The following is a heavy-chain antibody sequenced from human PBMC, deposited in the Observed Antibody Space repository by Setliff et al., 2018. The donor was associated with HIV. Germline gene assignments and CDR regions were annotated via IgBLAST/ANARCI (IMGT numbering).Heavy chain of an antibody. J-gene: IGHJ5*02. CDR2: IYSSGST. CDR1: GVSISNYY. Sequence: ETLSLTCSVSGVSISNYYWSWIRQPPGKGLEWIGFIYSSGSTNYNPSLKSRVTTSVDTSKNQFSLKLNSVTAADTAVYYCARNVGGLRSAVNWFDPWGQGTLVTVSS. CDR3: ARNVGGLRSAVNWFDP. V-gene: IGHV4-59*08. D-gene: IGHD4-17*01.